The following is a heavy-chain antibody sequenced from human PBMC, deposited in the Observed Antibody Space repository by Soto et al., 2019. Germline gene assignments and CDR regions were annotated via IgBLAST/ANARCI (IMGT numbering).Heavy chain of an antibody. Sequence: LSLTYSVSGASVIGHYWTWIRQAPGKGLEWIGYVYNYGSTTYSPSLKSRVTISADTSKNLISLNLTSVTAADTAVDYCAIETGSWYFDFWGQGILVTVSS. CDR2: VYNYGST. D-gene: IGHD6-25*01. J-gene: IGHJ4*02. CDR3: AIETGSWYFDF. CDR1: GASVIGHY. V-gene: IGHV4-59*02.